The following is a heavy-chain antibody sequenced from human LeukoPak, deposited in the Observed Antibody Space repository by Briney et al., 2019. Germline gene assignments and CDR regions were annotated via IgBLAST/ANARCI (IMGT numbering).Heavy chain of an antibody. CDR2: IYWDDDK. CDR3: AQRDYYDSSGYPEGPGWFDP. Sequence: SGPTLVNPTQTLTLTCTFSGFSLSTSGVGVGWIRQPPGKALEWLALIYWDDDKRYSPSLKSRLTITKDTSKNQVVLTMTNMDPVDTATYYCAQRDYYDSSGYPEGPGWFDPWGQGTLVTVSS. D-gene: IGHD3-22*01. J-gene: IGHJ5*02. V-gene: IGHV2-5*02. CDR1: GFSLSTSGVG.